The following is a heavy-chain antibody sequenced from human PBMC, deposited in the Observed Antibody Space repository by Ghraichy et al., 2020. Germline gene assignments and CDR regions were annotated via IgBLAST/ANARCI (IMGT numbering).Heavy chain of an antibody. CDR2: ISGSGGST. J-gene: IGHJ4*02. CDR3: AKREQWLVVRGKFDY. CDR1: RFTFSSYA. V-gene: IGHV3-23*01. Sequence: GESLNISCAASRFTFSSYAMSWVRQAPGKGLEWVSAISGSGGSTYYADSVKGRFTISRDNSKNTLYLQMNSLRAEDTAVYYCAKREQWLVVRGKFDYWGQGTLVTVSS. D-gene: IGHD6-19*01.